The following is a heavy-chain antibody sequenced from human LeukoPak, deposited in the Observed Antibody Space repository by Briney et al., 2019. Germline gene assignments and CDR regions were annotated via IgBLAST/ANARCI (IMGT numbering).Heavy chain of an antibody. CDR3: ARGGNYYLDY. J-gene: IGHJ4*02. V-gene: IGHV3-74*01. CDR2: MNSGGTTI. CDR1: GFTFSSYG. Sequence: GGSLRLSCAASGFTFSSYGMPWVRQAPGKGLEWVSRMNSGGTTINYADSVKGRFTISRDNAKNTLYLQMHSLTAEDTAVYFCARGGNYYLDYWGQGTLATVSS.